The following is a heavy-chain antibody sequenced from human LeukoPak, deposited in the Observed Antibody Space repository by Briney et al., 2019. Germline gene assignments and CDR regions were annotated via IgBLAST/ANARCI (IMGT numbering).Heavy chain of an antibody. CDR2: ISGSGGST. CDR3: AKALYYGDYPFDY. Sequence: GGSLRLSCAASGFTFSSYSMSWVRQAPGKGLEWVSAISGSGGSTYYADSVKGRFTISRDNSKNTLYLQMNSLRAEDTAVYYCAKALYYGDYPFDYWGQGTLVTVSS. D-gene: IGHD4-17*01. J-gene: IGHJ4*02. CDR1: GFTFSSYS. V-gene: IGHV3-23*01.